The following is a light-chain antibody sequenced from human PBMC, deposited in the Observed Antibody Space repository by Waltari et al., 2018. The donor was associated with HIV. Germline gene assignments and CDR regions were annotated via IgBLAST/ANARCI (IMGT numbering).Light chain of an antibody. CDR2: EDK. Sequence: NFMLTQPHSVSESPGKTVTISCTRSSGSIASNYVPWYQQRPGRAPTPVIYEDKQRPAGVPDRFSGSIDSSSNSASLTISGLKTEDEADYYCQSYDSTNRVFGGGTKLTGL. J-gene: IGLJ3*02. CDR3: QSYDSTNRV. CDR1: SGSIASNY. V-gene: IGLV6-57*03.